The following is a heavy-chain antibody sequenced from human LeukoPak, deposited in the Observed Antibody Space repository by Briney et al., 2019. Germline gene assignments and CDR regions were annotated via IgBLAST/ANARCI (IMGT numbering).Heavy chain of an antibody. CDR2: ISSSDSTI. Sequence: GGSLRLSCAASGFTFSSSEMNWVRQAPGKGLEWLSYISSSDSTIYYADPVKGRFTISIDNAKNSLYLQMNSLRAEDTAVYYCARVAINDYGDYFDYWGQGTLVTVSS. V-gene: IGHV3-48*03. CDR1: GFTFSSSE. D-gene: IGHD4-17*01. J-gene: IGHJ4*02. CDR3: ARVAINDYGDYFDY.